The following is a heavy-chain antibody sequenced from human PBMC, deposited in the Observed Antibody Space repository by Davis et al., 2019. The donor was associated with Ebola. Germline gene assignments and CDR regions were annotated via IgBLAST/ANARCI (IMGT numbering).Heavy chain of an antibody. CDR1: GGSFSGYY. D-gene: IGHD2-2*01. CDR2: IYYSGST. CDR3: ARSNRLRYQLLSGFGSSLFDY. J-gene: IGHJ4*02. Sequence: PSETLSLTCAVYGGSFSGYYWSWIRQPPGKGLEWIGYIYYSGSTNYNPSLKSRVTISVDTSKNQFSLKLSSVTAADTAVYYCARSNRLRYQLLSGFGSSLFDYWGQGTLVTVSS. V-gene: IGHV4-59*12.